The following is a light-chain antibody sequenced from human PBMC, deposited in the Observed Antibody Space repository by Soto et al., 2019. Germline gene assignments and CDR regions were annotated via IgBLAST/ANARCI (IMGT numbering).Light chain of an antibody. CDR2: TAS. Sequence: DIQMTQSPSSISASVGDRVTITCRASQGIGNNLAWYQQKPGKVPKVLIYTASTPHSGVPSRFSGSGSGTDFTLTINSLQPEDVSTYFCQKYDSVPWSFGQGTRVEI. J-gene: IGKJ1*01. V-gene: IGKV1-27*01. CDR1: QGIGNN. CDR3: QKYDSVPWS.